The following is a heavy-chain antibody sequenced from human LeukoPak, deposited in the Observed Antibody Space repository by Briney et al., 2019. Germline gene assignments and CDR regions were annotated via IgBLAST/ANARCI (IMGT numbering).Heavy chain of an antibody. Sequence: VGALRLSCAASGVSFNNYAMSWVREAPGKGLEWVSAISTTGGSTYYADSVKGRFTISRDNSKNTLSLQMDSLRVEDTAVYYCAKDWTTVVTPKGYYFDSWGQGTLVTVSS. CDR2: ISTTGGST. D-gene: IGHD4-23*01. J-gene: IGHJ4*02. CDR1: GVSFNNYA. V-gene: IGHV3-23*01. CDR3: AKDWTTVVTPKGYYFDS.